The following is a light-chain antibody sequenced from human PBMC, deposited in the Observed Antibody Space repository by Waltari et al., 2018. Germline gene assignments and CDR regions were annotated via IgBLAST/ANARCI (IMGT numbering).Light chain of an antibody. CDR2: SND. Sequence: QSVLTQSPSVSGTPGQPVTISCSGSSSNIGSNTVTWYQQLPGTAPKLPIVSNDQRPSGVPGRFSGSQSGASASLAIRGLQSGDEAVYSCATRDDTLNAYVLFGGGTKVTVL. CDR1: SSNIGSNT. CDR3: ATRDDTLNAYVL. V-gene: IGLV1-44*01. J-gene: IGLJ2*01.